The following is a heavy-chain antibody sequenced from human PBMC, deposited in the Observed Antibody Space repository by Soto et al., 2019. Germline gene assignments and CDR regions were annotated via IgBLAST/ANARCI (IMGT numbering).Heavy chain of an antibody. J-gene: IGHJ6*03. CDR2: INHSGST. Sequence: SETLSLTCAVYGGSFSGYYWSWVRQPPGKGLEWIGEINHSGSTNYNPSLKSRVTISVDTSKNQFSLKLSSVTAADTAVYYCARGRYDFWSGYYYYMDVWGKGTTVTVSS. V-gene: IGHV4-34*01. D-gene: IGHD3-3*01. CDR3: ARGRYDFWSGYYYYMDV. CDR1: GGSFSGYY.